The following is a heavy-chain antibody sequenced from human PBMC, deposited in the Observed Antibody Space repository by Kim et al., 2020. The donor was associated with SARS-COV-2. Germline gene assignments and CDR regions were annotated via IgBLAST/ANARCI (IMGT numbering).Heavy chain of an antibody. CDR3: AKEVSRVVPAALYYYYGMDV. CDR1: GFTFSSYG. J-gene: IGHJ6*02. D-gene: IGHD2-2*01. V-gene: IGHV3-33*06. Sequence: GGSLRLSCAASGFTFSSYGMHWVRQAPGKGLEWVAVIWYDGSNKYYADSVKGRFTISRDNSKNTLYLQMNSLRAEDTAVYYCAKEVSRVVPAALYYYYGMDVWGQGTTVTVSS. CDR2: IWYDGSNK.